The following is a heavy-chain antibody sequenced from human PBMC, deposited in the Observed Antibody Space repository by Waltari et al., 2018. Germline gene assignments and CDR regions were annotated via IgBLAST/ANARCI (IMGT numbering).Heavy chain of an antibody. CDR2: TYWDDDN. CDR1: GFSISTSGVG. CDR3: ARVPHRDHAFDI. J-gene: IGHJ3*02. Sequence: QITLKESGPTLVTPTQTLTLTCSFSGFSISTSGVGVGWVRQPPGKALEWLGLTYWDDDNRYNPSLKSRLAMTKFSSSNQVVLTMTNMDPMDTGTYYCARVPHRDHAFDIWGQGTMVTVSS. V-gene: IGHV2-5*02.